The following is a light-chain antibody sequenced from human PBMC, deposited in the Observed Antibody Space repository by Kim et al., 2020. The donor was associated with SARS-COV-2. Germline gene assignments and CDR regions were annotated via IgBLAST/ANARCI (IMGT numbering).Light chain of an antibody. Sequence: GPSITISCTGTSSAVGYYDSVSWYQQHPGKAPKLIMYDVRERASGVSNRFSGSQSGNTASLTISGLRTDDEADYYCSSHTTSSTYVFGSGTKVTVL. CDR2: DVR. J-gene: IGLJ1*01. CDR3: SSHTTSSTYV. V-gene: IGLV2-14*04. CDR1: SSAVGYYDS.